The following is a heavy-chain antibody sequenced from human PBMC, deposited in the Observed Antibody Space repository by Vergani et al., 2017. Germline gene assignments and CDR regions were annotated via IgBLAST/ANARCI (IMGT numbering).Heavy chain of an antibody. V-gene: IGHV3-33*01. CDR3: ARDTTSPEYSTESGGFDP. CDR2: IWYDGSNK. Sequence: QVQLVESGGGVVQPGRSLRLSCAASGFTFSSYGMHWVRQAPGKGLEWVAVIWYDGSNKYYADSVKGRFTISRDNSKNTLYLQMNSLRAEDTAVYYGARDTTSPEYSTESGGFDPWGQGTLVTVSS. CDR1: GFTFSSYG. J-gene: IGHJ5*02. D-gene: IGHD6-6*01.